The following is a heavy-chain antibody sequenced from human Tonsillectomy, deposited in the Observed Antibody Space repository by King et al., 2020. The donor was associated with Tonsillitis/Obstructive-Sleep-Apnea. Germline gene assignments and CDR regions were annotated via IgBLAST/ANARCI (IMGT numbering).Heavy chain of an antibody. V-gene: IGHV3-48*03. CDR1: GFTFSSYE. CDR3: AHSIAARPYY. Sequence: VQLVESGGGLVQPGGSLRLSCAASGFTFSSYEMNWVRQATGKGLEWGSYISSSGRTIYYADSVKGRFTIYRDNAKNSLYLQMNSLRADDTAVYYCAHSIAARPYYWGQGTLVTVSS. CDR2: ISSSGRTI. J-gene: IGHJ4*02. D-gene: IGHD6-6*01.